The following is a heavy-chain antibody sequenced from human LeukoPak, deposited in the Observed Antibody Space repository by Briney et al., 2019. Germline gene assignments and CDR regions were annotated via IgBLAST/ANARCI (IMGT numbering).Heavy chain of an antibody. Sequence: GGSLRLSCAASGFTVSSNYMSWVRQAPGKGLEWVSVIYSGGSTYYADSVKGRFTISRDNSKNTLYLQMNSLRAEDTAVYYCARQHYSNNCYYYYMDVWGKGTTVTVSS. V-gene: IGHV3-53*01. CDR3: ARQHYSNNCYYYYMDV. CDR1: GFTVSSNY. CDR2: IYSGGST. J-gene: IGHJ6*03. D-gene: IGHD3-10*01.